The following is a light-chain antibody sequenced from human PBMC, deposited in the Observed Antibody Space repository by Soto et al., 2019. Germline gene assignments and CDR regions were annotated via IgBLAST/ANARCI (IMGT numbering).Light chain of an antibody. CDR3: HQYHSTPWT. Sequence: DIVMTQYPDSLAVSLGEMATINCKSSLSLLSSFNYQNYLGWYQQKPGQPPKLLIYWASTRESGVPDRFTGSGSGTDFSLTSSGMQAEDEAVYFCHQYHSTPWTFGQGTKVEVK. CDR2: WAS. CDR1: LSLLSSFNYQNY. V-gene: IGKV4-1*01. J-gene: IGKJ1*01.